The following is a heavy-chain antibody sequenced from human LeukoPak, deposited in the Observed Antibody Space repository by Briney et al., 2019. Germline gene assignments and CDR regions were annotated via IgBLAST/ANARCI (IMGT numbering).Heavy chain of an antibody. CDR3: AKDKHYYGSGTICD. CDR1: GFPFDDYP. D-gene: IGHD3-10*01. CDR2: ISWNSGSI. V-gene: IGHV3-9*01. J-gene: IGHJ4*02. Sequence: GGSLRLSCAASGFPFDDYPMPWVRQAPGKGLEWASGISWNSGSIGYADSVKGRFTISRDNAKNSLYLQMNSLRAEDTALYYCAKDKHYYGSGTICDWGQGTLVTVSS.